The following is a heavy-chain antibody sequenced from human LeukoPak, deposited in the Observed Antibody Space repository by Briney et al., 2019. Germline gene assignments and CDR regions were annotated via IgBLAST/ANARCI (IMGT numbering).Heavy chain of an antibody. CDR2: ISGSGGST. CDR1: GFTFSSYG. Sequence: GGSLRLSCAASGFTFSSYGMSWVRQAPGKGLEWVSAISGSGGSTYYADSVKGRFTISRDNSKNTLYLQMNSLRAEDTAVYYCAKSGYDILTGYYPFHYWGQGTLVTVSS. V-gene: IGHV3-23*01. CDR3: AKSGYDILTGYYPFHY. D-gene: IGHD3-9*01. J-gene: IGHJ4*02.